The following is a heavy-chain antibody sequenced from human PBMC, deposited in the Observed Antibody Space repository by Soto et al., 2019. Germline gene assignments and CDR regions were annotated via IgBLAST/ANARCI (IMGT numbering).Heavy chain of an antibody. CDR1: GGSIRSGSNY. V-gene: IGHV4-39*01. Sequence: QLQLQESGPRLVKPSETLSLICSVSGGSIRSGSNYWAWIRQPPGKGLDWIGTVYYNWNTYYNASLKSRVTISADTHKNQFYLKLSCVSAADPAVYYCVRQTIVRGVLSWFDPWGQGTMVTVSS. CDR3: VRQTIVRGVLSWFDP. D-gene: IGHD3-10*01. CDR2: VYYNWNT. J-gene: IGHJ5*02.